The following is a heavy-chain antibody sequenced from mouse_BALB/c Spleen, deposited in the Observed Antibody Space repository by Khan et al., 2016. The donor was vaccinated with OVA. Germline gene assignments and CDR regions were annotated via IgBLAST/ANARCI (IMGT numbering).Heavy chain of an antibody. CDR1: GFTFSNFG. CDR2: ISSGSSLI. V-gene: IGHV5-17*02. J-gene: IGHJ4*01. Sequence: QLVESGGGLVQPGGSRKLSCSASGFTFSNFGMHWVRQAPERGLEWVAYISSGSSLIYYADIVKGRFTISRDNSNNILFLQMTSLRSEDTAMYYCAQRIATGENYVMDYWGQGTSVTVSS. CDR3: AQRIATGENYVMDY.